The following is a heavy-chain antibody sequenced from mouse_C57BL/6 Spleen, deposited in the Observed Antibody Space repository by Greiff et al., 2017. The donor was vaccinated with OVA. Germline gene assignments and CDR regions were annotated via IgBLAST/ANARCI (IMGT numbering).Heavy chain of an antibody. CDR3: ERAYYGSSYGEDDMDY. D-gene: IGHD1-1*01. CDR1: GYAFTNYL. J-gene: IGHJ4*01. Sequence: QVQLQQSGAELVRPGTSVKVSCKASGYAFTNYLIEWVKQRPGQGLEWIGVINPGSGGTNYNEKFKGKATLTADKSSSTAYMQLSSLTSEDSAVYFCERAYYGSSYGEDDMDYWGQGTSVTVSS. V-gene: IGHV1-54*01. CDR2: INPGSGGT.